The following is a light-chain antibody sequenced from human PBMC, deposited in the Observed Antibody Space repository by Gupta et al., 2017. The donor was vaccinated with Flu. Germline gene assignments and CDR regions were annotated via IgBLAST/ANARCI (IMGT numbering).Light chain of an antibody. Sequence: QSALTQPASVSGSPGQSITISCTGTSSDIGGYNYVSWYQQYPGKVPKLLIYEGSYRPSGISDRFSGSKSGNTASLTISGLQADDEADYYCSSYTGSVTVFGGGTKVTVL. CDR2: EGS. J-gene: IGLJ3*02. CDR3: SSYTGSVTV. CDR1: SSDIGGYNY. V-gene: IGLV2-14*01.